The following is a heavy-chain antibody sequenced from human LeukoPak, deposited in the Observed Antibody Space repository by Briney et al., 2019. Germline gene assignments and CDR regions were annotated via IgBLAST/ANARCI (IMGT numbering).Heavy chain of an antibody. J-gene: IGHJ5*02. V-gene: IGHV4-59*01. CDR3: ARGRDGYNSGNWFDP. CDR1: GGSISSYY. CDR2: IYYSGST. Sequence: PETLSLTCTVSGGSISSYYWSWIRQPPGKGLEWIGYIYYSGSTNYNPSLKSRVTISVDTSKNQFSLKLSSVTAADTAVYYCARGRDGYNSGNWFDPWGQGTLVTVSS. D-gene: IGHD5-24*01.